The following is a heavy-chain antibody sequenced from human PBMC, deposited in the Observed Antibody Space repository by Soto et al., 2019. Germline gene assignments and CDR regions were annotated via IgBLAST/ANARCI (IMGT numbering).Heavy chain of an antibody. CDR1: GFSFASFA. V-gene: IGHV3-23*01. J-gene: IGHJ4*02. CDR2: IVGSDAKT. CDR3: AKWTYLDF. Sequence: PGGSLRLSCTTSGFSFASFALTWVRQAPGQGLEWVATIVGSDAKTHYADSVKGRFSISRDTSRNTVYLQMNNLGADDPAIYYCAKWTYLDFWGQGTRVTVSS. D-gene: IGHD5-12*01.